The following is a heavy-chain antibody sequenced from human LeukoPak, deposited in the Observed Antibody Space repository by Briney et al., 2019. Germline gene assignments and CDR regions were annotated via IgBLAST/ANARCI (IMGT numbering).Heavy chain of an antibody. CDR2: IYYSGST. V-gene: IGHV4-59*01. D-gene: IGHD2-15*01. J-gene: IGHJ6*02. CDR1: GGSISSYY. CDR3: ARELGYCSGGSCYSFYGMDV. Sequence: PSETLSLTCTVSGGSISSYYWSWIRQPPGKGLEWIGYIYYSGSTNYNPSLKSRVTISVDTSKNQFSLKLSSVTAADTAVYYCARELGYCSGGSCYSFYGMDVWGQGTTVTVSS.